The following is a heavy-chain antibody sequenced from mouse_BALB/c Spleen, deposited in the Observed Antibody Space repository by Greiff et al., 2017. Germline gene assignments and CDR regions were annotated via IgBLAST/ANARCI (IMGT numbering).Heavy chain of an antibody. CDR3: ARNHYDYDEDYYAMDY. J-gene: IGHJ4*01. CDR1: GFTFSDYY. V-gene: IGHV5-4*02. CDR2: ISDGGSYT. Sequence: EVKLVESGGGLVKPGGSLKLSCAASGFTFSDYYMYWVRQTPEKRLEWVATISDGGSYTYYPDSVKGRFTISRDNAKNNLYLQMSSLKSEDTAMYYCARNHYDYDEDYYAMDYWGQGTSVTVSS. D-gene: IGHD2-4*01.